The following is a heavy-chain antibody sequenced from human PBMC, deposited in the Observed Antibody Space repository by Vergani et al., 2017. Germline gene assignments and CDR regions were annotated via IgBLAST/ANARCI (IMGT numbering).Heavy chain of an antibody. CDR2: ISGSGGST. CDR3: AKRLLLDY. V-gene: IGHV3-23*04. J-gene: IGHJ4*02. D-gene: IGHD3-22*01. Sequence: EVQLVESGGGLVQPGRSLRLSCAASGFTFDDYAMHWVRQAPGKGLEWVSGISGSGGSTYYADSVKGRFTISRDNSKNTLYLQMNSLRAEDTAVYYCAKRLLLDYWGQGTLVTVSS. CDR1: GFTFDDYA.